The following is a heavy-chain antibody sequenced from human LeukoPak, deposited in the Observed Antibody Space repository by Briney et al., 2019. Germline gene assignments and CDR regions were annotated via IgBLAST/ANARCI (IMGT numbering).Heavy chain of an antibody. CDR2: INPKSGVT. D-gene: IGHD3-22*01. CDR1: GYTFTVHY. CDR3: TRALRYDDSSGYYAY. Sequence: ASVTVSCTSSGYTFTVHYMHWVRQAPGQGPEWMGWINPKSGVTNYAQTLRGRVTMTRDTSSSMVYMELSRLTTDDTAVYFCTRALRYDDSSGYYAYWGQGTLVTVSS. V-gene: IGHV1-2*02. J-gene: IGHJ4*02.